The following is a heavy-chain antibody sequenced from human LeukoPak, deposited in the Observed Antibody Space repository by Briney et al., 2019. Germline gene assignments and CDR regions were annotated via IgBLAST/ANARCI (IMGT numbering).Heavy chain of an antibody. V-gene: IGHV4-34*01. J-gene: IGHJ5*02. D-gene: IGHD3-10*01. CDR1: GGSFSGYY. CDR3: ARGAILLWFGELLFPWFDP. CDR2: INHSGST. Sequence: AETLSLTCAVYGGSFSGYYWSWVRQPPGKGLEWIGEINHSGSTKYNPSLKSRVTISVDTSKNQFSLKLSSVTAADTAVYYCARGAILLWFGELLFPWFDPWGQGTLVTVSS.